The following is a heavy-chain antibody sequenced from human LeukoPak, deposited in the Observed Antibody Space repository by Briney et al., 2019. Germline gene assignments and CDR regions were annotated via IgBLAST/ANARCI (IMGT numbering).Heavy chain of an antibody. CDR3: ARLRGGRYCSGGSCNYYGMDV. CDR2: INHSGST. J-gene: IGHJ6*02. V-gene: IGHV4-34*01. CDR1: GGSFSGYY. Sequence: SETLSLTCTVYGGSFSGYYWSWIRQPPGKGLEWIGEINHSGSTNYNPSLKSRVTISVDMSKNQFSLKLSSVTAADTAVYYCARLRGGRYCSGGSCNYYGMDVWGQGTTVTVSS. D-gene: IGHD2-15*01.